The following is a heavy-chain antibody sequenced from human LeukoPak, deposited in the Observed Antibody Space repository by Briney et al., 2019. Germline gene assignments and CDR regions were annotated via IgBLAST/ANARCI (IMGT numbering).Heavy chain of an antibody. CDR1: GYTFTGYY. Sequence: ASVKVSCKASGYTFTGYYMHWVRQAPGQGLEWMGWTNPNSGGTNYAQKFQGRVTMTRDTSISTAYMELSRLRSDDTAVYYCARVPTVNYYYYYMDVWGKGTTVTVSS. J-gene: IGHJ6*03. CDR2: TNPNSGGT. CDR3: ARVPTVNYYYYYMDV. V-gene: IGHV1-2*02. D-gene: IGHD4-11*01.